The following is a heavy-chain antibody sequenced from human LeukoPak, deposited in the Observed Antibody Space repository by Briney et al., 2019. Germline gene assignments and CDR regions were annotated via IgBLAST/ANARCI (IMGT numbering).Heavy chain of an antibody. D-gene: IGHD3-16*01. J-gene: IGHJ4*02. V-gene: IGHV3-30*18. Sequence: GRSLRLTCAASGFTFSSYGMHWVRQAPGKGLEWVAVISYDGSNKYYADSVKGRFTISRDNSKNTLYLQMNSLRAEDTAVYYCAKAKVMGELDYWGQGTLVTVSS. CDR1: GFTFSSYG. CDR2: ISYDGSNK. CDR3: AKAKVMGELDY.